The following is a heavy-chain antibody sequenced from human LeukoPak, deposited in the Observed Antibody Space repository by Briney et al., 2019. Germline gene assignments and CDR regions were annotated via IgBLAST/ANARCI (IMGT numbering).Heavy chain of an antibody. J-gene: IGHJ5*02. CDR2: IYHSGST. CDR1: GGSISSGYYY. V-gene: IGHV4-30-2*01. CDR3: ARDRRPSGSYAIDP. Sequence: SETLSLTCTVSGGSISSGYYYWSWIRQPPGKGLEWIGYIYHSGSTYYNPSLKSRVTISVDRSKNQFSLKLNSVTAADTAVYYCARDRRPSGSYAIDPWGQGTLVTVSS. D-gene: IGHD1-26*01.